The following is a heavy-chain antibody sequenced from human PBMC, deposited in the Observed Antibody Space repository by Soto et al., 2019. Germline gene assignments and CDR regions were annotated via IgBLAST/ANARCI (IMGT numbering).Heavy chain of an antibody. Sequence: QVQLQESGPGLVKPSGTLSLTCAVSGGSISSGHWWNWVRQPPVKGLEWIGEIYHSGSINFNPSLKSRVTMSIDKSKNQFSLSLSSVTAADTAVYYCARTTIVGTTTYCQYWGQGTLVTVSS. V-gene: IGHV4-4*02. J-gene: IGHJ1*01. CDR3: ARTTIVGTTTYCQY. D-gene: IGHD1-26*01. CDR1: GGSISSGHW. CDR2: IYHSGSI.